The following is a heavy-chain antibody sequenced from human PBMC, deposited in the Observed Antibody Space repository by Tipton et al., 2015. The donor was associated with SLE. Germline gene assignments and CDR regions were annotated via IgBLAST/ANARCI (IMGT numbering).Heavy chain of an antibody. V-gene: IGHV4-34*01. D-gene: IGHD3-22*01. CDR3: ARGLNYYDSSGYYPFYYMDV. CDR1: GGSFSNSSYY. CDR2: INHSGST. Sequence: TLSLTCTVSGGSFSNSSYYWSWIRQPPGKGLEWIGEINHSGSTNYNPSLKSRVTISVDTSKNQFSLKLSSVTAADTAVYYCARGLNYYDSSGYYPFYYMDVWGKGTTVTVSS. J-gene: IGHJ6*03.